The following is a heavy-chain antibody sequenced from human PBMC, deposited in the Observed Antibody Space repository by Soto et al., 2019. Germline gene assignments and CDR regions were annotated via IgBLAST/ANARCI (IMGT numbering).Heavy chain of an antibody. V-gene: IGHV4-4*02. D-gene: IGHD6-19*01. CDR1: GGSITTNW. CDR2: IYHSGTT. J-gene: IGHJ4*02. Sequence: QVHLQESGPGLVKPSGTLSLTCAVSGGSITTNWWSWVRQPPGKGLEWIGEIYHSGTTNYNPSLRGRVPISVDKSNNPFSLTLNSVTAADSAIYYCARHIAVPRTRGFAYWGQGNLVTVSS. CDR3: ARHIAVPRTRGFAY.